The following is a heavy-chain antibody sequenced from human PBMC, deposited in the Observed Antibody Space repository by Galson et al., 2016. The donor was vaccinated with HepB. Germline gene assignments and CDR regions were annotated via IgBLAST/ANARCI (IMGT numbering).Heavy chain of an antibody. CDR1: GFTFSNYG. V-gene: IGHV3-30*18. J-gene: IGHJ4*02. CDR3: AKGSRMDGYYDVLTGYCAFDY. CDR2: MSFDGNNE. D-gene: IGHD3-9*01. Sequence: SLRLSCAASGFTFSNYGMHWVRQAPVKGLEWVVVMSFDGNNEYYADSVKGRFSVSRDNSKNTLYLQMNSLRVEDTAVYYCAKGSRMDGYYDVLTGYCAFDYWGQGTLVTVSS.